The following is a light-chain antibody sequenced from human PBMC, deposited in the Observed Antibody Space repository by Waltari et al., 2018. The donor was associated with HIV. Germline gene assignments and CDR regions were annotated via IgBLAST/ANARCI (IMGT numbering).Light chain of an antibody. J-gene: IGKJ1*01. V-gene: IGKV3-15*01. CDR3: QQYNKWPET. Sequence: EIVMTQSPATLSVSPGERATLSCRASQSVSSNLAWYQQKPGQAPRLLIYGSSTRATGIPARFSGSGSGTEFTLTISSLQSEDFAVYYCQQYNKWPETFGQGTKVVIK. CDR1: QSVSSN. CDR2: GSS.